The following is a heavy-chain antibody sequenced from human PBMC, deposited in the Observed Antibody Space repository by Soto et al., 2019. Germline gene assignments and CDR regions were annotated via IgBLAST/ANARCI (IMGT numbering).Heavy chain of an antibody. CDR3: SKDQQQHLVRGWFDP. Sequence: QVQLVESGGGVVQPGRSLRLSCAASGFTVSSYGMHWVRQAPGKGLEWVAHISKDGDNKYYGDSVKGRFTISRDNSENTLNLEVNSLRPEDTAVYYCSKDQQQHLVRGWFDPWGQGTLVIVSS. V-gene: IGHV3-30*18. CDR1: GFTVSSYG. D-gene: IGHD6-13*01. J-gene: IGHJ5*02. CDR2: ISKDGDNK.